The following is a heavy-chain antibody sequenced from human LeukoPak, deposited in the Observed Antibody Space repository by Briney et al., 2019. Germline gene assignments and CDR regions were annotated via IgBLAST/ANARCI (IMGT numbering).Heavy chain of an antibody. CDR2: IYSGGST. Sequence: GGSLRLSCAASGFTDRNNYMSWVRQAPGKGLEWVSVIYSGGSTYYADSVKGRFTISRDNSENTLYLQMNSLRAEDTAVYYCARDPAVAGGGFWGQGTLVTVSS. D-gene: IGHD6-19*01. CDR3: ARDPAVAGGGF. J-gene: IGHJ4*02. V-gene: IGHV3-66*01. CDR1: GFTDRNNY.